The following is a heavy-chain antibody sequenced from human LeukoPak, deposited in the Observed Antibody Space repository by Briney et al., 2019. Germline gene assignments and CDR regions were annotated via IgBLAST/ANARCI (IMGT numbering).Heavy chain of an antibody. Sequence: GDSLKISCKGSGYPFSTHWIAWLPQIPGKGLDWMGSIYPGDPDITYNPSFQAQVSISADKSITTAYLQWSSLRPSDTAMYFCARLEQLWSPFDYWGQGTLVTVSS. J-gene: IGHJ4*02. CDR1: GYPFSTHW. D-gene: IGHD5-18*01. CDR2: IYPGDPDI. V-gene: IGHV5-51*01. CDR3: ARLEQLWSPFDY.